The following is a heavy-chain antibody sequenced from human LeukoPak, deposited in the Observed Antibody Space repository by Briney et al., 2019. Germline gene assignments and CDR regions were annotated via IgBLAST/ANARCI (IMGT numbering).Heavy chain of an antibody. Sequence: GGSLRLSCAASGITFSDYYMSWIRQPPGKGLEWVSSIFPSGGEIHYADSVRGRFTISRDNSKSTLSLQMNSLRAEDTAIYYCATYRQVLLPFESWGQGTLVTVSS. J-gene: IGHJ4*02. V-gene: IGHV3-11*01. CDR3: ATYRQVLLPFES. CDR2: IFPSGGEI. CDR1: GITFSDYY. D-gene: IGHD2-8*02.